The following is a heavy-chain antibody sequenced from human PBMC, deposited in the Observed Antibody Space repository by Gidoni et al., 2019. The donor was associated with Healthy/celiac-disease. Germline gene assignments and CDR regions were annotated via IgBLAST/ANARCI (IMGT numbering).Heavy chain of an antibody. CDR2: ISSSSSYI. CDR3: AREPLAIAAAGNYFDY. J-gene: IGHJ4*02. Sequence: EVQLVESGGGLVKPGGSLRLSCAASGFTFSRYSMNWVRQAPGKGLEWVSSISSSSSYIYYADSVKGRFTISRDNAKNSLYLQMNSLRAEDTAVYYCAREPLAIAAAGNYFDYWGQGTLVTVSS. D-gene: IGHD6-13*01. V-gene: IGHV3-21*01. CDR1: GFTFSRYS.